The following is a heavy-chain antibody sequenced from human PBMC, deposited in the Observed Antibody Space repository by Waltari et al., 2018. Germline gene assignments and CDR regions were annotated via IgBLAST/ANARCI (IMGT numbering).Heavy chain of an antibody. J-gene: IGHJ6*02. Sequence: QVQLQQSGPGLVKPSQTLSLTCVISGASVSSSSAAWNWIRQSPSRGLEWLGRTYYRSKWYNDYAVSLKSRISINPDTSKNQFSLQLNFVTPEDTAVYYWARVGRTAYGMDVWGQGTTVTVS. D-gene: IGHD3-3*01. V-gene: IGHV6-1*01. CDR3: ARVGRTAYGMDV. CDR2: TYYRSKWYN. CDR1: GASVSSSSAA.